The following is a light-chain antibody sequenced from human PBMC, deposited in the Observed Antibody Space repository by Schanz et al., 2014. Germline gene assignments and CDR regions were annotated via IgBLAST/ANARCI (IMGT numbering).Light chain of an antibody. Sequence: EVVMTQSPATLSVSPGERATLSCKASQSISGYDLAWYQQKPGQAPRLLIYGAFDRATGIPDRFSGSGSGTVFTLTISRLEPEDFAVYYCQQYSKSPLTFGGGTKVEI. CDR3: QQYSKSPLT. V-gene: IGKV3-20*01. J-gene: IGKJ4*01. CDR2: GAF. CDR1: QSISGYD.